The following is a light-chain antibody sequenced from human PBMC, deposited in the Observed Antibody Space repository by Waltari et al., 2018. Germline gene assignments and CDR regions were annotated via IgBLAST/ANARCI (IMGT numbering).Light chain of an antibody. CDR1: QSSSTW. J-gene: IGKJ1*01. Sequence: DIQMTQSPSTLSAFVGDRVTITCRASQSSSTWLAWYQQKPGKAPKLLNYKASRLESGVPSRFSGSGSGTEFTLTISSLQPDDFATYYCQQNNVFPWTFGQGTKVEIK. V-gene: IGKV1-5*03. CDR3: QQNNVFPWT. CDR2: KAS.